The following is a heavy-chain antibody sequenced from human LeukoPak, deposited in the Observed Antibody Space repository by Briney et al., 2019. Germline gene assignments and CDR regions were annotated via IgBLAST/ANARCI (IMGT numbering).Heavy chain of an antibody. Sequence: GGSLRLSCAASGFRFSDYGMHWVRQAPGKGLEWVTFIRYDGSNKYSADSVKGRFTISRDNSRNTLYLQMNSLRPEDTAVYYCAKDLGYNWNFDALDIWGQGTMVTVSS. J-gene: IGHJ3*02. CDR2: IRYDGSNK. D-gene: IGHD1-1*01. CDR1: GFRFSDYG. CDR3: AKDLGYNWNFDALDI. V-gene: IGHV3-30*02.